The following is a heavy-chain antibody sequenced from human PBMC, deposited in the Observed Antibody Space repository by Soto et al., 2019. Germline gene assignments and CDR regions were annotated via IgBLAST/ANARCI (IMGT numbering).Heavy chain of an antibody. CDR3: ARGGVDVVATSAFDY. J-gene: IGHJ4*01. CDR1: GATYSNSA. CDR2: INPILGIP. D-gene: IGHD5-12*01. Sequence: ASVKVSCKASGATYSNSAISWVRQAPGQGLEWMGGINPILGIPDYAHKFQGRVTITADESTNTVYMDLGSLRSEDTALYFCARGGVDVVATSAFDYWG. V-gene: IGHV1-69*10.